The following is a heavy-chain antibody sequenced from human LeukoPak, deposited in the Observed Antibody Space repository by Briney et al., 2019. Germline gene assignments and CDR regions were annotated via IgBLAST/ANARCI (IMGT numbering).Heavy chain of an antibody. Sequence: SETLSLTCAVYGGSFSGYYWSWIRQPPGKGLEWIGEINHSGSTNYNPSLKSRVTISVDTSKNQFSLKLSSVTAADTAVYYCATLGPTTGNRWGQGTLVTVSS. CDR1: GGSFSGYY. J-gene: IGHJ5*02. V-gene: IGHV4-34*01. CDR2: INHSGST. D-gene: IGHD1-1*01. CDR3: ATLGPTTGNR.